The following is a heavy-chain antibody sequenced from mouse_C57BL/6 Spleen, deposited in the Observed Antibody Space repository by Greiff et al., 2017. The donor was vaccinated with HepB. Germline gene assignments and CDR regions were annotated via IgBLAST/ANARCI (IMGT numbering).Heavy chain of an antibody. CDR1: GYTFTSYW. CDR2: IDPSDSYT. D-gene: IGHD4-1*01. CDR3: SRRDLTGKDWYFDV. V-gene: IGHV1-69*01. J-gene: IGHJ1*03. Sequence: QVQLQQPGAELVMPGASVKLSCKASGYTFTSYWMHWVKQRPGQGLEWIGEIDPSDSYTNYNHKFKGKSTLTVDKSSSTAYMQLSSLTSEDSAVYYCSRRDLTGKDWYFDVWGTGTTVTVSS.